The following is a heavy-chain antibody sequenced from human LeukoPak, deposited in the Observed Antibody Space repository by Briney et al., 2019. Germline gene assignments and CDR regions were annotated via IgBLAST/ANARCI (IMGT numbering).Heavy chain of an antibody. J-gene: IGHJ4*02. CDR3: ARGESVTTERNGKYYFDY. V-gene: IGHV4-34*01. Sequence: PSETLSLTCAVYGGSFSGYYWSWIRQPPGTGLEWIGEINHSGSTNYNPSLKSRVTISVDTSKNQFSLKLSSVTAADTAVYYCARGESVTTERNGKYYFDYWGQGTLVTVSS. CDR2: INHSGST. D-gene: IGHD4-11*01. CDR1: GGSFSGYY.